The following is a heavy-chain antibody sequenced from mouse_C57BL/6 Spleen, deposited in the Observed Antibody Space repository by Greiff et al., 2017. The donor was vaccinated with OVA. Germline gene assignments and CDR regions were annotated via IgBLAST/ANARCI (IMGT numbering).Heavy chain of an antibody. D-gene: IGHD2-4*01. CDR3: ARCDYDGWFAY. V-gene: IGHV1-82*01. Sequence: VQLQQSGPELVKPGASVKISCKASGYAFSSSWMNWVKQRPGKGLEWIGRIYPGDGDTNYNGKFKGKATLTADKSSSSAYVQLSSLTSEDSAVYFCARCDYDGWFAYWGQGTLVTVSA. J-gene: IGHJ3*01. CDR2: IYPGDGDT. CDR1: GYAFSSSW.